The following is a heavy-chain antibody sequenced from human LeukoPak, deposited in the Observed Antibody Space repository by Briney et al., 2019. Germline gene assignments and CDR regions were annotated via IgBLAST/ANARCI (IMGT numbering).Heavy chain of an antibody. V-gene: IGHV2-5*02. J-gene: IGHJ4*02. D-gene: IGHD3-22*01. CDR3: AHTSSSGYFFDY. CDR2: IYWDDDK. CDR1: GFSLSTRGVG. Sequence: SGPTLVNPTQTLTLTCTFSGFSLSTRGVGVGWIRQPPGKALEWLALIYWDDDKRYSPSLKSRLTITKDTSKNRVVLTMTNMDPVDTATYYCAHTSSSGYFFDYWGQGTLVTVSS.